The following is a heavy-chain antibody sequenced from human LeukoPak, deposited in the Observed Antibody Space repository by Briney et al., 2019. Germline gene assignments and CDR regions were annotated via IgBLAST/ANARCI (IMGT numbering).Heavy chain of an antibody. CDR2: IYSGGST. D-gene: IGHD6-13*01. V-gene: IGHV3-53*01. J-gene: IGHJ3*02. CDR3: ARVGSSWYGNI. CDR1: GFAVSSNY. Sequence: GGSLRLSCAASGFAVSSNYVSWVRQAPGKGLEWVSVIYSGGSTYYADSVKGRFSISRDNSKNTLDLQMNSLRAEDTAVYYCARVGSSWYGNIWGQGTMVSVSS.